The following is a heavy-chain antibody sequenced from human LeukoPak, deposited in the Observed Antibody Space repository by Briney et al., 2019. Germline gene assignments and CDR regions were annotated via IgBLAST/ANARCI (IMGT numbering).Heavy chain of an antibody. D-gene: IGHD4-23*01. Sequence: PSETLSLTCTVSGGSISSYYWSWIRQPPGKGLEWIGYIYYSGSTNYNPSLKSRVTISVDTSKNQFSLKLSSVTAADTAVYYCARGRRGVVTRYYYYYMDVWGKGTTVTVSS. CDR3: ARGRRGVVTRYYYYYMDV. CDR2: IYYSGST. J-gene: IGHJ6*03. V-gene: IGHV4-59*01. CDR1: GGSISSYY.